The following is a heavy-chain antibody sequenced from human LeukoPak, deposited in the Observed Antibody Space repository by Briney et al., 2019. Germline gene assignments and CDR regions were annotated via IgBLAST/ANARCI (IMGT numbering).Heavy chain of an antibody. CDR1: GYTFTNYG. J-gene: IGHJ3*02. CDR2: ISTYNGNT. Sequence: ASVKVSCKASGYTFTNYGISWVRQAPGQGLEWMGWISTYNGNTNYPQNLQGRVTMTTDTPTSTAYMELRSLRSDDTAVYYCASSGGRFLDYGDAFDIWGQGTMVTVSS. V-gene: IGHV1-18*01. D-gene: IGHD4-17*01. CDR3: ASSGGRFLDYGDAFDI.